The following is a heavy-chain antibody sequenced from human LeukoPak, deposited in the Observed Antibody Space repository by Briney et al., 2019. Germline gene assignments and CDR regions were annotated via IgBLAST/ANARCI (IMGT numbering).Heavy chain of an antibody. J-gene: IGHJ4*02. CDR3: ARDLGCSSTSCYNHYFDY. D-gene: IGHD2-2*02. CDR1: GGTFSSYA. Sequence: SVKVSCKASGGTFSSYAISWVRQAPGQGLEGMGGIIPIFGTANYAQKFQGRVTITADESTSTAYMELSSLRSEDTAVYYCARDLGCSSTSCYNHYFDYWGQGTLVTVSS. CDR2: IIPIFGTA. V-gene: IGHV1-69*01.